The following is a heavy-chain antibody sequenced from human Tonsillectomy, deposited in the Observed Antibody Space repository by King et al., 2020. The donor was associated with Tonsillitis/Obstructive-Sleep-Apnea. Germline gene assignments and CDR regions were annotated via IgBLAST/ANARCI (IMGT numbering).Heavy chain of an antibody. Sequence: VQLQQWGAGLLKPSETLSLTCAVYGGSFSGYYWTWIRQPPGKGLEWIGEINHSGSTNYNPSIKSRVTISVYTSKKQFSLKLTSVPAADTALYYCARGPLGMDFAYWAPGTLVTVSS. CDR1: GGSFSGYY. CDR3: ARGPLGMDFAY. V-gene: IGHV4-34*01. CDR2: INHSGST. D-gene: IGHD7-27*01. J-gene: IGHJ4*02.